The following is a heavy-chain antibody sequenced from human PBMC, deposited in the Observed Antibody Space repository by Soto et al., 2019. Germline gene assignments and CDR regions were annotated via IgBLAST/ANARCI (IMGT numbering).Heavy chain of an antibody. Sequence: SATLSLTCSVSGGSVSSGDYYWSWIRQPPGKELEWIGMAYYSGSTNYNPSLKSRVTISVDTSRNQFSLKLSSLTAADTAVYYCARDTVSPFNWFDPWGQGILVTVSS. J-gene: IGHJ5*02. CDR1: GGSVSSGDYY. V-gene: IGHV4-61*08. D-gene: IGHD4-4*01. CDR2: AYYSGST. CDR3: ARDTVSPFNWFDP.